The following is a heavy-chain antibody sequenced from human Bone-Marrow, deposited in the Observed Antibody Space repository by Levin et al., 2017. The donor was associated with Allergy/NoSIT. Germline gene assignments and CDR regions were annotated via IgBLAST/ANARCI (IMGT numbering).Heavy chain of an antibody. V-gene: IGHV3-48*02. CDR3: ARAQLELSPPYYFDY. CDR1: GFTFSSYS. CDR2: ISRSSSTI. J-gene: IGHJ4*02. D-gene: IGHD1-1*01. Sequence: GGSLRLSCAASGFTFSSYSMNWVRQAPGKGLEWVSYISRSSSTIYYADSVKGRFTISRDNAKNSLYLQMNSLRDEDTAVYYCARAQLELSPPYYFDYWGQGTLVTVSS.